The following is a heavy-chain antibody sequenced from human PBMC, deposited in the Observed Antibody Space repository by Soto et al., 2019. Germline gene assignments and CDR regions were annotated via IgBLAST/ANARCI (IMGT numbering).Heavy chain of an antibody. Sequence: QVQLVQSGAEVKKPGASVKVSCKASGYTFTSYYMHWVRQAPGQGLEWMGIINPSGGRTSYAQKSQGRVTMTRDTSTSTVYMELSSLRSEDTAVYYCAREAYYDILTGAFDPWGQGTLVTVSS. D-gene: IGHD3-9*01. J-gene: IGHJ5*02. V-gene: IGHV1-46*01. CDR1: GYTFTSYY. CDR2: INPSGGRT. CDR3: AREAYYDILTGAFDP.